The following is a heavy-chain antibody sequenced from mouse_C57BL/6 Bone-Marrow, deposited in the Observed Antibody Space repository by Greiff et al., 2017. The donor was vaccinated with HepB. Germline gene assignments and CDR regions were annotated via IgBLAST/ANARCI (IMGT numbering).Heavy chain of an antibody. D-gene: IGHD3-3*01. V-gene: IGHV6-3*01. CDR1: GFTFSNYW. CDR3: TGGAGTEDWYFDV. CDR2: IRLKSDNYAT. J-gene: IGHJ1*03. Sequence: EVQRVESGGGLVQPGGSMKLSCVASGFTFSNYWMNWVRQSPEKGLEWVAQIRLKSDNYATHYAESVKGRFTISRDDSKSSVYLQMNNLRAEDTGIYYCTGGAGTEDWYFDVWGTGTTVTVSS.